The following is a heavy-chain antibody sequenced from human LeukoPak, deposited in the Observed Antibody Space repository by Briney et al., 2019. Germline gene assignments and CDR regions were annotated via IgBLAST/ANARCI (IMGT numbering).Heavy chain of an antibody. CDR3: AKARSGGSWTFDI. D-gene: IGHD2-15*01. Sequence: GGSLRLSCAASGFTFSSYSMNWVRQAPGQGLEWVAFIPSDGNNKQYAESVKGRVTIFRDNSKNTLYLQMNSLVTEDTAVYYCAKARSGGSWTFDIWGQGTMVIVSS. V-gene: IGHV3-30*02. CDR2: IPSDGNNK. J-gene: IGHJ3*02. CDR1: GFTFSSYS.